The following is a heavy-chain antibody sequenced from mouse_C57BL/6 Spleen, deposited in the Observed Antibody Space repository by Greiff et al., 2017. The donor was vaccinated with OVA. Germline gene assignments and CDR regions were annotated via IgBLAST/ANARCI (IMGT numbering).Heavy chain of an antibody. J-gene: IGHJ4*01. V-gene: IGHV7-4*01. D-gene: IGHD3-2*02. CDR2: IRNKANGYTT. Sequence: EVKVVESGGGLVQPGASLRLSCAASGFTFTDYYMSWVRQPPGKAPEWLALIRNKANGYTTEYTASVKGRFTISRDNSQNILYLQMNTLRAEDSATYYCVAAQATREYYYAMDYWGQGTSVTVSS. CDR3: VAAQATREYYYAMDY. CDR1: GFTFTDYY.